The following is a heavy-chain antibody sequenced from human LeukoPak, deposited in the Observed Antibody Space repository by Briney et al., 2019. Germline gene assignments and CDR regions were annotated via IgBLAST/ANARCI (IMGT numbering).Heavy chain of an antibody. Sequence: ASVKASCKASGYTFTTYDINWVRQATGRGLEWLGWMSPNNGHTGYAQKFQGRVTLTRDTSINTVCMELSSLTSEDTAVYYCARNPYGTGHFDPWGQGSLVTVSS. J-gene: IGHJ5*02. CDR1: GYTFTTYD. CDR3: ARNPYGTGHFDP. D-gene: IGHD2-8*02. CDR2: MSPNNGHT. V-gene: IGHV1-8*01.